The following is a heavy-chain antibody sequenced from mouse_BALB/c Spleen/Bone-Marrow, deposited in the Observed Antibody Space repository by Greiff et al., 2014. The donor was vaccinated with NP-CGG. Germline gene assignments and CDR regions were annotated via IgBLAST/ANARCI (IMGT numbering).Heavy chain of an antibody. J-gene: IGHJ4*01. CDR3: ARKWSYSVGSGGYDMDY. V-gene: IGHV1-9*01. CDR1: GYTFSNYW. CDR2: ILPGNGGT. D-gene: IGHD6-5*01. Sequence: QVQLKESGAELIKPGASVKISCKATGYTFSNYWIEWVKQRPGHGLEWIGDILPGNGGTNYNDKFKVKAKFTAVASSSTAYMELSGLTSDDSVVYDCARKWSYSVGSGGYDMDYWGQGTSLTVSS.